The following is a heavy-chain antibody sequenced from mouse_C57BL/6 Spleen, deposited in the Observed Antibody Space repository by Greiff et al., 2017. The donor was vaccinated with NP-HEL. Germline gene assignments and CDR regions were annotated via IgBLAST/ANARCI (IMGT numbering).Heavy chain of an antibody. CDR3: ARRHGYYYFDY. CDR2: INPNNGGT. D-gene: IGHD2-3*01. V-gene: IGHV1-26*01. J-gene: IGHJ2*01. CDR1: GYTFTDYY. Sequence: EVQLQQSGPELVKPGASVKISCKASGYTFTDYYMNWVKQSHGKSLEWIGDINPNNGGTSYNQKFKGKATLTVDKSSSTAYMELRSLTSEDSAVYYCARRHGYYYFDYWGQGTTLTVSS.